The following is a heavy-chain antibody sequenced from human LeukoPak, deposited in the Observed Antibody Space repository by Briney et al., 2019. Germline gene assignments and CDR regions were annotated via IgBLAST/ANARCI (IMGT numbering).Heavy chain of an antibody. V-gene: IGHV3-23*01. CDR3: AKKMGYNSGAFDI. D-gene: IGHD1-20*01. J-gene: IGHJ3*02. CDR1: GFTFSSYA. CDR2: ISGSGGST. Sequence: PGESLRLSCAASGFTFSSYAMSWVPQAPGKGLEWVSAISGSGGSTHSADSVKGRFTISRDNSKNTLYLQMNSLRAEDTAVYYCAKKMGYNSGAFDIWGQGTMVTVSS.